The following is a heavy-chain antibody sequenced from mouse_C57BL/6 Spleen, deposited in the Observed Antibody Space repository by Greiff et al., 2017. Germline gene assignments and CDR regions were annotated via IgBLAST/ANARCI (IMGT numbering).Heavy chain of an antibody. D-gene: IGHD2-12*01. CDR2: INPNYGTT. CDR3: ARSWRGYYSNSFDY. J-gene: IGHJ2*01. CDR1: GYSFTDYN. Sequence: EVQLQQSGPELVQPGASVKISCKASGYSFTDYNMNWVKQSNGKSLEWIGVINPNYGTTSYNQKFKGKATFTVDQSSSTAYMQLNRLTSEDSAVYYCARSWRGYYSNSFDYWGQGTTLTVSS. V-gene: IGHV1-39*01.